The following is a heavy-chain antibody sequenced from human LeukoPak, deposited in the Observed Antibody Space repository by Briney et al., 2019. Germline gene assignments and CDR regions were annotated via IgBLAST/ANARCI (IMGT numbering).Heavy chain of an antibody. V-gene: IGHV3-23*01. CDR2: ISGSGGST. D-gene: IGHD3-10*01. J-gene: IGHJ4*02. CDR1: GFTFSSYA. Sequence: GGSRRLSCAASGFTFSSYAMSWVRQAPGKGLEWVSAISGSGGSTYYADSVKGRFTISRDNSKNTLYLQMNSLRAEDTAVYYCAKSMVRGVIMAYYFDYWGQGTLVTVSS. CDR3: AKSMVRGVIMAYYFDY.